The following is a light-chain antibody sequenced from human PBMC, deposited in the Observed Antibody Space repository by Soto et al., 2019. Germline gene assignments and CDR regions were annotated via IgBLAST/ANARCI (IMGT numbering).Light chain of an antibody. CDR2: DTS. CDR3: QQRGNAVST. CDR1: QSVSHY. V-gene: IGKV3-11*01. Sequence: EIVLTQSPATLSLSPGERATLSCRASQSVSHYLAWYQQKPGQAPRLLIYDTSNRATGIPARFSGSGSGADFALTISSLEPEDFAVYYCQQRGNAVSTFGQGTKLEI. J-gene: IGKJ2*01.